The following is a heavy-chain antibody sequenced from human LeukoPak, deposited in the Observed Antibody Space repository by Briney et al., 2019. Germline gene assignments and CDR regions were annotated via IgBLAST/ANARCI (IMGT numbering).Heavy chain of an antibody. CDR2: IWYDGSNK. CDR3: ARDRPTVVTGPLGY. Sequence: PGGSLRLSCAASGFTFSSYGMHWVRQAPGKGLEWVAVIWYDGSNKYYADSVKGRFTISRDNSKNTLYLQMNSLRAEDMAVYYCARDRPTVVTGPLGYWGQGTLVTVSS. CDR1: GFTFSSYG. J-gene: IGHJ4*02. V-gene: IGHV3-33*01. D-gene: IGHD4-23*01.